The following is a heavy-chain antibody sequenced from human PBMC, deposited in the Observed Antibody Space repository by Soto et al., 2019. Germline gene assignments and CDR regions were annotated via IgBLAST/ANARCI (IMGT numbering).Heavy chain of an antibody. D-gene: IGHD4-17*01. J-gene: IGHJ4*02. CDR1: GGSISSYY. Sequence: QVQLQESGPGLVKPSETLSLTCTVSGGSISSYYWSWIRQPPGKGLEWIGYIYYSGSTNYNPSLKSRVTISVDTSKNQFSLKLSSVTAADTAVYYCAKSTVTPLGPDYWGQGTLVTVSS. V-gene: IGHV4-59*08. CDR3: AKSTVTPLGPDY. CDR2: IYYSGST.